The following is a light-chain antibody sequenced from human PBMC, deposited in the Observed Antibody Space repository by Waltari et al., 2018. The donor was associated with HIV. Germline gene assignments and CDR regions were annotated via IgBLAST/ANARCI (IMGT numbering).Light chain of an antibody. J-gene: IGKJ2*01. CDR3: QQYLNWPPHT. CDR1: QTISSN. V-gene: IGKV3-15*01. Sequence: EIVMTQSPATLSVSPGERATLSCRASQTISSNLAWYQQKPGQAPRLLIYGASTRATGIPARFSGSGSGTEFTLTISSLQSEDFAVYYCQQYLNWPPHTFGQGTNLEIK. CDR2: GAS.